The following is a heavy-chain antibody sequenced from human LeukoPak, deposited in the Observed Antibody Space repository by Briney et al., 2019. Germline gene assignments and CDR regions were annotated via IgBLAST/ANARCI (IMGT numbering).Heavy chain of an antibody. CDR3: AIHGGFPYTLHY. CDR1: GFSLSTSGVG. V-gene: IGHV2-5*01. Sequence: SGPTLVNPTQTLTLTCTFSGFSLSTSGVGVGWIRQPPGKALEWLALIYWSDDKRYSPSLKSRLTITKDTSKNQVVLTMTNMDPIDTATYYCAIHGGFPYTLHYWGQGTLVTVSS. J-gene: IGHJ4*02. CDR2: IYWSDDK. D-gene: IGHD3-16*01.